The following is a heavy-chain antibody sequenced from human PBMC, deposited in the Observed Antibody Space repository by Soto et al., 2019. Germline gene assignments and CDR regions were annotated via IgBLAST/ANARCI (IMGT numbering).Heavy chain of an antibody. CDR3: ARDIDYYDSSGYQDC. V-gene: IGHV3-48*03. J-gene: IGHJ4*02. CDR1: GFTFSSYE. Sequence: GGSLRLSCAASGFTFSSYEMNWVRQAPGKGLEWVSYISTSGNTIHYADSVKGRFTISRDNAKNSLYLQMNSLRAEDTGVYYCARDIDYYDSSGYQDCWGQGARVTVSS. CDR2: ISTSGNTI. D-gene: IGHD3-22*01.